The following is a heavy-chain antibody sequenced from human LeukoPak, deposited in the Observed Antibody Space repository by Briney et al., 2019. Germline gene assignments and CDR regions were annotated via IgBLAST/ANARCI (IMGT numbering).Heavy chain of an antibody. D-gene: IGHD5-18*01. CDR3: ARDQGYSYGDDLFDY. J-gene: IGHJ4*02. Sequence: PGGSLRLSCAASGFTFSSYEMNWVRQAPGKGLEWVSYISSGGSTIYYADSVKGRFTISRDNAKNSLYLQMNSLRAEDTAVYYCARDQGYSYGDDLFDYWGQGTLVTVSS. CDR2: ISSGGSTI. V-gene: IGHV3-48*03. CDR1: GFTFSSYE.